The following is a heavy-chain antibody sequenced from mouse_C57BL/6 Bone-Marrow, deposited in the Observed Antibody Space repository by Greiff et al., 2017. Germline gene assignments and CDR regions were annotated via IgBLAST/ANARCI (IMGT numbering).Heavy chain of an antibody. CDR2: ISYDGSN. V-gene: IGHV3-6*01. CDR1: GYSITSGYY. D-gene: IGHD2-3*01. Sequence: EVQLVESGPGLVKPSQSLSLTCSVTGYSITSGYYWNWIRQFPGNKLEWMGYISYDGSNNYNPSLKNRISITRDTSKNQFFLKLNSVTTEDTATYYCAREDGYYEDYWGQGTTLTVSS. J-gene: IGHJ2*01. CDR3: AREDGYYEDY.